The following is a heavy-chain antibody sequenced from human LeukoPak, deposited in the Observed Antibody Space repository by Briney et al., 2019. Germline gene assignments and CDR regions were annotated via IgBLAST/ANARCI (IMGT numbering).Heavy chain of an antibody. CDR1: GFTFSSYG. D-gene: IGHD3-10*01. CDR3: AKGSLIWFGELCEAFDI. V-gene: IGHV3-30*02. J-gene: IGHJ3*02. Sequence: GGSLRLSCAASGFTFSSYGMHWVRQAPGKGLEWVAFIRYDGSNKYYADSVKGRFTISRDNSKNTLYLQMNSLRAEDTAVYYCAKGSLIWFGELCEAFDIWGQGTMVTVSS. CDR2: IRYDGSNK.